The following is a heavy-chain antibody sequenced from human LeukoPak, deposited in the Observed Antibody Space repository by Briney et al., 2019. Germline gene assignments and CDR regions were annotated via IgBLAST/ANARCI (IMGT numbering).Heavy chain of an antibody. Sequence: SQTLSLTCTVSGGSISSAGYHWTWIRQLPGKGLEWIGYIYYSGTTYYNPSLNSRVTISIDTSKHQFSLKLNSVTAADTAVYYCATYGGSSLMGYLDYWGQGTQVTVSS. CDR1: GGSISSAGYH. D-gene: IGHD2-15*01. CDR3: ATYGGSSLMGYLDY. CDR2: IYYSGTT. J-gene: IGHJ4*02. V-gene: IGHV4-31*03.